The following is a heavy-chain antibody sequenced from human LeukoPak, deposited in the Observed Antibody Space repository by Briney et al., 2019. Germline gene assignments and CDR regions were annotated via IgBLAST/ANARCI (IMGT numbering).Heavy chain of an antibody. D-gene: IGHD2-2*01. CDR3: ARRYCSSTSCLIDY. CDR2: IRSDGSST. V-gene: IGHV3-74*01. CDR1: GFTFSTYW. J-gene: IGHJ4*02. Sequence: GGSLRLSCAASGFTFSTYWMHWVRQAPGKGLVWVSGIRSDGSSTIYADSVKGRFTISRDNARNTLYLQVNSLRAEDTAVYYCARRYCSSTSCLIDYWGQGTLVTVSS.